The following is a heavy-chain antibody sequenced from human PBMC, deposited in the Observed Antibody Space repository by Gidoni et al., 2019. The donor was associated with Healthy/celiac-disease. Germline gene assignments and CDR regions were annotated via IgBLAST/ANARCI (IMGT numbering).Heavy chain of an antibody. CDR3: ARSEGTFDY. J-gene: IGHJ4*02. CDR1: GGPISTYY. D-gene: IGHD3-10*01. V-gene: IGHV4-59*07. CDR2: IYYSGST. Sequence: QMQLQESGTGLVTPSDTLSLTCTVAGGPISTYYWSWIRQPPGQGLEWIGYIYYSGSTNYNPTLKSRVTISVDTSKNQFSLKLSSGTAADTAVYYGARSEGTFDYWGQGTLVTVSS.